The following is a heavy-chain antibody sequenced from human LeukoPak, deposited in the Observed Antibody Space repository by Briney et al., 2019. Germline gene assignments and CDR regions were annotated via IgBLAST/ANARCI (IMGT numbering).Heavy chain of an antibody. CDR1: GGSFSGYY. CDR3: ALGAYYYDSIFDY. Sequence: SETLSLTCAVYGGSFSGYYWSWIRQPPGKGLEWIGEINHSGSTNYNPSLKSRVTISVDTSKNQFSLKLSSVTAADTAVYYCALGAYYYDSIFDYWGQGTLVTVSP. D-gene: IGHD3-22*01. CDR2: INHSGST. V-gene: IGHV4-34*01. J-gene: IGHJ4*02.